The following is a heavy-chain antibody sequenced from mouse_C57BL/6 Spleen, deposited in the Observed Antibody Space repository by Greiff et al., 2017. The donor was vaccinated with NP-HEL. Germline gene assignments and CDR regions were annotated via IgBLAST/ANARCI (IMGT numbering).Heavy chain of an antibody. J-gene: IGHJ3*01. CDR3: ARGGLYTVVAPFAY. CDR2: IYPSDSET. D-gene: IGHD1-1*01. V-gene: IGHV1-61*01. CDR1: GYTFTSYW. Sequence: QVQLKQPGAELVRPGSSVKLSCKASGYTFTSYWMDWVKQRPGQGLEWIGNIYPSDSETHYNQKFKDKATLTVDKSSSTAYMQLSSLTSEDSAVYYCARGGLYTVVAPFAYWGQGTLVTVSA.